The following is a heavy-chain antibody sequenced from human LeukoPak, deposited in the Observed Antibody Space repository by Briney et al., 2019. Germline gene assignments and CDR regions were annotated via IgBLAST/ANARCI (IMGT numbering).Heavy chain of an antibody. CDR1: GFTFSSYA. CDR3: AKEPDIVVVPAATAPGD. V-gene: IGHV3-30*04. J-gene: IGHJ4*02. Sequence: GGSLRLSCAASGFTFSSYAMHWVRQAPGKGLEWVAVISYDGSNKYYADSVKGRFTISRDNSKNTLYLQMNSLRAEDTAVYYCAKEPDIVVVPAATAPGDWGQGTLVTVSS. CDR2: ISYDGSNK. D-gene: IGHD2-2*01.